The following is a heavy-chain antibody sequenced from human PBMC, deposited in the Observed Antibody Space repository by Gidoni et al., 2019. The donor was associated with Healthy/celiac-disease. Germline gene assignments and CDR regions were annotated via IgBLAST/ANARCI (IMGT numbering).Heavy chain of an antibody. CDR1: GCTVSSYA. CDR3: AKKGSSSWYGFDY. V-gene: IGHV3-23*01. Sequence: EVQLLEYGGGLVQPGGSLRLSCAASGCTVSSYAMSWVRPAPGKGLEWFSSISGSGGRTYYADSVKGRFTISRDNSKNPLYLQMNSLRAEDTAVYYCAKKGSSSWYGFDYWGQGTLVTVSS. J-gene: IGHJ4*02. D-gene: IGHD6-13*01. CDR2: ISGSGGRT.